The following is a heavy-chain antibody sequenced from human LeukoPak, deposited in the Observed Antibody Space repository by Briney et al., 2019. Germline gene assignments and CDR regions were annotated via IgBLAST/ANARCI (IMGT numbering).Heavy chain of an antibody. V-gene: IGHV3-23*01. D-gene: IGHD2-15*01. CDR2: ISGSGGST. J-gene: IGHJ4*02. CDR3: AKRYCSGGSCYMGFDS. Sequence: GGSLRLSCAASGFTFSSYAMSWVRQAPGKGLEWVSAISGSGGSTYYAGSVKGRFTISRDNSKNTLYLQMNSLRAEDTAVYYCAKRYCSGGSCYMGFDSWGQGTLVTVSS. CDR1: GFTFSSYA.